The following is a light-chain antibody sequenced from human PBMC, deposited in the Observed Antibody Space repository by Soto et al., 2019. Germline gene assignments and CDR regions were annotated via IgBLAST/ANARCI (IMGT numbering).Light chain of an antibody. CDR3: LQYNSYPWT. CDR1: QSISNW. Sequence: DIQMIQSPSTLSASVGDRVTITCRASQSISNWLAWYQQKPGKAPKLLIYKASSLESGVPSRFSGSGSGTEFTFTISSLQPDDFATYYCLQYNSYPWTFGQGTKVEIK. J-gene: IGKJ1*01. CDR2: KAS. V-gene: IGKV1-5*03.